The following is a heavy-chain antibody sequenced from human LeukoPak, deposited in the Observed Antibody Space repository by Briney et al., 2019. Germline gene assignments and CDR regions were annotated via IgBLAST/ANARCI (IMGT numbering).Heavy chain of an antibody. CDR2: ISYDGSNK. V-gene: IGHV3-30-3*01. CDR3: LARYSSGGSFDY. J-gene: IGHJ4*02. CDR1: GFTFSSYA. Sequence: GGSLRLSCAASGFTFSSYAMHWVRQAPGKGLEWVAVISYDGSNKYYADSVKGRFTISRDNSKNTLYLQMNSLRAEDTAVYYCLARYSSGGSFDYWGQGTLVTVSS. D-gene: IGHD6-19*01.